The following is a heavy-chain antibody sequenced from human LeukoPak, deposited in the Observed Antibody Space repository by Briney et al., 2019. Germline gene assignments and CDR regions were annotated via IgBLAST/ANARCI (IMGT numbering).Heavy chain of an antibody. CDR2: ISSSGSTI. CDR3: ARDVIAAAGIDWFDP. J-gene: IGHJ5*02. CDR1: GFTFGDYA. V-gene: IGHV3-48*03. D-gene: IGHD6-13*01. Sequence: GGSLRLSCTASGFTFGDYAMSWVRQAPGKGLEWVSYISSSGSTIYYADSVKGRFTISRDNAKNSLYLQMNSLRAEDTAVYYCARDVIAAAGIDWFDPWGQGTLVTVSS.